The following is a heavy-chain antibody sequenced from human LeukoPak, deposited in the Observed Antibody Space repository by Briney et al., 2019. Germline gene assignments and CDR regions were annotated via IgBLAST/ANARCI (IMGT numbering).Heavy chain of an antibody. CDR1: GFTFDDYA. Sequence: GGSLRLSCAASGFTFDDYAMHWVRQAPGKGLECVSGISWNSGSIGYADSVKGRFTISRDNAKNSLYLQMNSLRAEDTAVYYCAKGLSGWYDAVDYWGQGTLVTVSS. CDR2: ISWNSGSI. CDR3: AKGLSGWYDAVDY. J-gene: IGHJ4*02. D-gene: IGHD6-19*01. V-gene: IGHV3-9*01.